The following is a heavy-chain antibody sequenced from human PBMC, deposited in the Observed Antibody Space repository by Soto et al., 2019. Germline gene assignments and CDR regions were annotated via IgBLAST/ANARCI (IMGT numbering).Heavy chain of an antibody. Sequence: ASVKVSCKASGYTFSGYYIHWLRQAPGQGLEWMGRINPNSGGTNYAQKFQGRVTVTRDTPTSTAYMELSRPTADDTAVYYCARSLTEGYCTITGCYTRPLYGMDVWGQGTAVTVSS. CDR3: ARSLTEGYCTITGCYTRPLYGMDV. CDR2: INPNSGGT. J-gene: IGHJ6*02. D-gene: IGHD2-2*02. CDR1: GYTFSGYY. V-gene: IGHV1-2*02.